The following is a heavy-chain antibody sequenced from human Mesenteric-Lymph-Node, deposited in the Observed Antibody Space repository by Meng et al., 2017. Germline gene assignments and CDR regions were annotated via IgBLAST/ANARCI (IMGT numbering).Heavy chain of an antibody. Sequence: SVKVSCKASGGTFSSYSISWVRQAPGQGLEWMGGIIPIFGTANYAQKFQGRVTITADESTSTAYMELSSLRSEDTAVYYCARDGLNYYGSGRYKGLVYWGQGTLVTVSS. CDR1: GGTFSSYS. D-gene: IGHD3-10*01. CDR2: IIPIFGTA. J-gene: IGHJ4*02. V-gene: IGHV1-69*13. CDR3: ARDGLNYYGSGRYKGLVY.